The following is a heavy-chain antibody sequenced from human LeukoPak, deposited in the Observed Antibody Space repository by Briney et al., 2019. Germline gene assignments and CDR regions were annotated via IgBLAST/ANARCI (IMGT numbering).Heavy chain of an antibody. D-gene: IGHD6-13*01. Sequence: GGSLRLSCAASGFTVSSNYMSWVRQAPGKGLEWVSVIYSGGSTYYADSVKGRFTISRDNSKNTLYLQMNSLRAEDTAVYYCAREQSAAAGYYYYGMDVWGQGTTVAVSS. CDR1: GFTVSSNY. J-gene: IGHJ6*02. CDR2: IYSGGST. V-gene: IGHV3-66*01. CDR3: AREQSAAAGYYYYGMDV.